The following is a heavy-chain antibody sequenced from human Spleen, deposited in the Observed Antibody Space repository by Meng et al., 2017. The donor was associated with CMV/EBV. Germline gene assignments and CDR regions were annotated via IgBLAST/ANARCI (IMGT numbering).Heavy chain of an antibody. Sequence: EVQFWELGGDLVQPGGSLRLSCAASGLTFSAHVMNWLRQAPGKGLEWVSSITAGGDNTYYADSVKGRFTISRDNSKNTVYLQMNRLRVEDTAVYYCASRRNYIDSWGQGTLVTVSS. V-gene: IGHV3-23*01. CDR2: ITAGGDNT. CDR3: ASRRNYIDS. J-gene: IGHJ4*02. CDR1: GLTFSAHV.